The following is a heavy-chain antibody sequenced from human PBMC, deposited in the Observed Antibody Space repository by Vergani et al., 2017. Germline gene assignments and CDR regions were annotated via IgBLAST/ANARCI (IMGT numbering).Heavy chain of an antibody. CDR1: GFTFSSYG. CDR3: ARDGGYGVVVAAYVDY. D-gene: IGHD2-15*01. J-gene: IGHJ4*02. CDR2: ISYDGSNK. Sequence: QVQLVESGGGVVQPGRSLRLSCAASGFTFSSYGMHWVRQAPGKGLEWVAVISYDGSNKYYADSVKGRFTISRDNSKNTLYLQMNSLRAEDTAVYYCARDGGYGVVVAAYVDYWGQGTLVTVSS. V-gene: IGHV3-30*03.